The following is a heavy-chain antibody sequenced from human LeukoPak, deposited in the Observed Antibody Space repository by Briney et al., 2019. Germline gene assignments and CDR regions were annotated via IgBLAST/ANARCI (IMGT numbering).Heavy chain of an antibody. CDR1: GGSISSSSYY. CDR3: ARLKIAGVNLIDAFDI. Sequence: ETLSLTCTVSGGSISSSSYYWGWIRQPPGKGLEWIGSIYYSGSTYYNPSLKSRVTISVDTSKNQFSLKLSSVTAADTAVYYCARLKIAGVNLIDAFDIWGQGTMVTVSS. D-gene: IGHD6-13*01. V-gene: IGHV4-39*01. J-gene: IGHJ3*02. CDR2: IYYSGST.